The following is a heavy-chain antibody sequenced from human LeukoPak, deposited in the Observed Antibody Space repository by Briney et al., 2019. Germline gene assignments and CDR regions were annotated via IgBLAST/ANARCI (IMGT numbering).Heavy chain of an antibody. Sequence: GASVKVSCKASGYTFTGYYMHWVRQAPGQGLEWMGWINPNSGGTNYAQKFQGRVTMTRDTSISTAYMELSSLRSEDTAVYYCARDRTVGAPPLSAFDIWGQGTMVTVSS. CDR2: INPNSGGT. CDR1: GYTFTGYY. CDR3: ARDRTVGAPPLSAFDI. J-gene: IGHJ3*02. D-gene: IGHD1-26*01. V-gene: IGHV1-2*02.